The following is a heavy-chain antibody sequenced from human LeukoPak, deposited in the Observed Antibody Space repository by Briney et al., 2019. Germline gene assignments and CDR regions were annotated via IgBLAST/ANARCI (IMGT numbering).Heavy chain of an antibody. V-gene: IGHV1-18*01. CDR1: GYTFTSYG. CDR2: ISAYNGNT. J-gene: IGHJ6*02. Sequence: ASVKVSCKASGYTFTSYGISWVRQAPGQGLEWMGWISAYNGNTNYAQKLQGRVTMTTDTSTSTAHMELRSLRSDDTAVYYCARDHARFGYSSGTHGMDVWGQGTTVTVSS. CDR3: ARDHARFGYSSGTHGMDV. D-gene: IGHD6-19*01.